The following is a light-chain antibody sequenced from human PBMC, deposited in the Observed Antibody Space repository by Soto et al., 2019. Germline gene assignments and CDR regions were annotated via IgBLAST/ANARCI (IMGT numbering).Light chain of an antibody. CDR2: DAS. V-gene: IGKV1-5*01. J-gene: IGKJ1*01. Sequence: QMTRSPSTLAAVVIDIVTISCRASQSISSWLAWYQQKPGKAPKLLIYDASSLESGVPSRFSGSGSGTEFTLTITSLQPDDFATNYCQHYNSDGTFDQGTKVDIK. CDR3: QHYNSDGT. CDR1: QSISSW.